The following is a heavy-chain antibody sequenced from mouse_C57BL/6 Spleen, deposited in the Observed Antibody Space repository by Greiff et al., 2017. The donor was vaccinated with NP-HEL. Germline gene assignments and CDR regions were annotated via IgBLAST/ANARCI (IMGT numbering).Heavy chain of an antibody. CDR3: ANLTYGSSYRYFDV. V-gene: IGHV1-82*01. J-gene: IGHJ1*03. Sequence: VQLQQSGPELVKPGASVKISCKASGYAFSSSWMNWVKQRPGKGLEWIGRIYPGDGDTNYNGKFKGKATLTADKSSSTAYMQLSSLTSEDSAVYFCANLTYGSSYRYFDVWGTGTTVTVSS. CDR1: GYAFSSSW. D-gene: IGHD1-1*01. CDR2: IYPGDGDT.